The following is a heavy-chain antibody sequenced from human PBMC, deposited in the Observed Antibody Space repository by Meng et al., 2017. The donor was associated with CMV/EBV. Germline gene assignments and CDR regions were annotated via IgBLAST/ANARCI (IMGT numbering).Heavy chain of an antibody. CDR1: GFSLSTSGVG. CDR2: IYWDDDK. V-gene: IGHV2-5*02. CDR3: AHLDTAKLHFDY. J-gene: IGHJ4*02. Sequence: QITLKGSGPTLVKPTQTLTRPWTFSGFSLSTSGVGVGWIRQPPGKALEWLALIYWDDDKRYSPSLKSRLTITKDTSKNQVVLTMTNMDPVDTATYYCAHLDTAKLHFDYWGQGTLVTVSS. D-gene: IGHD5-18*01.